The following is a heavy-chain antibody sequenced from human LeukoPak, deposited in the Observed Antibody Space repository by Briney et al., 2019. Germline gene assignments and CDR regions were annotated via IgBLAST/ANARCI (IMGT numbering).Heavy chain of an antibody. CDR2: IYYSGST. V-gene: IGHV4-59*12. J-gene: IGHJ5*02. D-gene: IGHD4-17*01. Sequence: PSETLSLTCTVSGGSISSYYWSWIRQPPGKGLEWIGYIYYSGSTNYNPSLKRRVTISVDTSKNQFSLKLSSVTAADTAVYYCARESTVTTNEENWFDPWGQGTLVTVSS. CDR3: ARESTVTTNEENWFDP. CDR1: GGSISSYY.